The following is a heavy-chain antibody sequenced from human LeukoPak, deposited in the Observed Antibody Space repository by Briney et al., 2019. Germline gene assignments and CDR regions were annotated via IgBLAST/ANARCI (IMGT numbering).Heavy chain of an antibody. Sequence: ASVTASCKASGYTFTCYYMHWVRQAPGQGLEWMGWINPNSGGTNYAQKFQGRVTMTRDTSISTAYMELSRLRSDDTAVYYCARDPSIAATPHYYMDVWGKGTTVTVSS. CDR2: INPNSGGT. D-gene: IGHD2-15*01. V-gene: IGHV1-2*02. CDR1: GYTFTCYY. CDR3: ARDPSIAATPHYYMDV. J-gene: IGHJ6*03.